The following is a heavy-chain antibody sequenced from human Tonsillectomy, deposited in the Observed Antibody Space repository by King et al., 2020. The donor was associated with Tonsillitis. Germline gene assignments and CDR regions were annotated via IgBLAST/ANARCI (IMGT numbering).Heavy chain of an antibody. J-gene: IGHJ4*02. CDR3: ARGDCSSTSCFNFDC. V-gene: IGHV4-31*03. D-gene: IGHD2-2*01. CDR1: GGSISSGGYY. Sequence: VQLQESGPGLVKPSQTLSLTCTVSGGSISSGGYYWNWIRQHPGKGLEWIGDIYYSGSTYYNPSLKSRVTISVDTSKNQFSLKLSSVTAADTAVYYCARGDCSSTSCFNFDCWGQGTLVTVSS. CDR2: IYYSGST.